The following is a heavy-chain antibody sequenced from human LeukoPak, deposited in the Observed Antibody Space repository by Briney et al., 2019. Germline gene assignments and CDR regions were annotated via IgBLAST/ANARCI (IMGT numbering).Heavy chain of an antibody. D-gene: IGHD2-21*01. V-gene: IGHV5-10-1*01. CDR1: GYSFISNW. Sequence: GESLKISCKGSGYSFISNWISWVRQMPGKGLEWMGRIDPSDSYTNYSPSFQGHVTVSADKSISTAYLQWSSLKASDTAMYYCARLAYDYVDYWGQGTLVTVSS. CDR3: ARLAYDYVDY. CDR2: IDPSDSYT. J-gene: IGHJ4*02.